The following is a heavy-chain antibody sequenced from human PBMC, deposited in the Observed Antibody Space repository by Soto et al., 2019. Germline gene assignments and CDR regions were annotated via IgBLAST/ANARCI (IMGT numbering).Heavy chain of an antibody. J-gene: IGHJ4*02. CDR2: IWNDGSNE. CDR3: ARDQTDSGGYSDS. CDR1: GFNFSSYG. Sequence: QVQLVESGGGVVQPGGSLRLSCEASGFNFSSYGIHWVRQAPGKELEWVAIIWNDGSNEYYADSVKGRFTISRDNSKNTVYLQVSKLRAEDTAVYFCARDQTDSGGYSDSWGQGTLVTVSS. V-gene: IGHV3-33*01. D-gene: IGHD3-22*01.